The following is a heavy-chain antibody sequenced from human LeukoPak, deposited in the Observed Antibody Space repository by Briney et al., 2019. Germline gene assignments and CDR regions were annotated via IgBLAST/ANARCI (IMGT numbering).Heavy chain of an antibody. V-gene: IGHV1-2*02. CDR1: GYTFTDYY. Sequence: ASVKVSCKASGYTFTDYYMHWVRHAPGQGLEWMGWINPNSGGTNYAQKFQGRVTMTRDTSISTAYMELSRLRSDDTAVYCCARDHYYDSSGYFDYWGQGTLVTVSS. D-gene: IGHD3-22*01. CDR2: INPNSGGT. CDR3: ARDHYYDSSGYFDY. J-gene: IGHJ4*02.